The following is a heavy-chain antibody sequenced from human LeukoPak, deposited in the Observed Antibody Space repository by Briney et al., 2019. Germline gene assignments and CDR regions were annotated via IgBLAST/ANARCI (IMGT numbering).Heavy chain of an antibody. Sequence: GGSLRLSCAASGFTFSSYAMSWVRQAPGKGLEWVSAISGGGGSTYYADSVKGRFTISRDNSKNTLYLQMNSLRAEDTAVYYCAKSGYCSSTSCWRHYYYYMDVWGKGTTVTVSS. CDR3: AKSGYCSSTSCWRHYYYYMDV. V-gene: IGHV3-23*01. CDR1: GFTFSSYA. D-gene: IGHD2-2*03. CDR2: ISGGGGST. J-gene: IGHJ6*03.